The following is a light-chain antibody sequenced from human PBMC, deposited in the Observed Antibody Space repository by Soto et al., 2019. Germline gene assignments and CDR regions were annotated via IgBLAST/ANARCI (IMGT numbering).Light chain of an antibody. Sequence: ALTQPPSASGPPGQSVTISCTGTSSDVGVYNHVSWYQQHPGKAPKLMIFEVTKRPSGVPDRFSGSKSGNTASLTVSGLQAEDEADYYCSSYAGSNSYVFGTGTKVTVL. CDR1: SSDVGVYNH. CDR2: EVT. V-gene: IGLV2-8*01. CDR3: SSYAGSNSYV. J-gene: IGLJ1*01.